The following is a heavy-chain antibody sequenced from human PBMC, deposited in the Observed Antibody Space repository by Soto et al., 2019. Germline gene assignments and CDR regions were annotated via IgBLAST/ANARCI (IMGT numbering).Heavy chain of an antibody. CDR2: IYTSVST. D-gene: IGHD3-3*01. CDR3: ARDSYYDFWSGYYYFYYGMDV. J-gene: IGHJ6*02. V-gene: IGHV4-4*07. Sequence: PSETLSLTSTVSGGSISSYYWSWIRQPAGKGLEWIGRIYTSVSTNYNPSLKSRVTMSVDTSKNQFSLKLSSVTAADTAVYYCARDSYYDFWSGYYYFYYGMDVSVQGTNVTVSS. CDR1: GGSISSYY.